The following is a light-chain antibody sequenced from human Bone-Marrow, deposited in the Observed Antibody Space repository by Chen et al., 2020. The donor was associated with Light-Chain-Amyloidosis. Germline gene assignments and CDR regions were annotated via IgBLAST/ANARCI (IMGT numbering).Light chain of an antibody. J-gene: IGLJ3*02. CDR2: DDS. V-gene: IGLV3-21*02. CDR1: NIGSTC. Sequence: SVLTPPSSLSVAPGQTATIACGGNNIGSTCVHWYQQTPVQAPLLVVYDDSDRPSGIPERLSGSNSGNTATLTISRVEAGDEGDYYCQVWDRSSDRPVFGGGTKLTVL. CDR3: QVWDRSSDRPV.